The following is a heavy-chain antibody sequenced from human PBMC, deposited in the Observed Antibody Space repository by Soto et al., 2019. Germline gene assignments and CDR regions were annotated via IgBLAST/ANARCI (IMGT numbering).Heavy chain of an antibody. Sequence: GSLRLSCAASGFTFSSYWMSWVRQAPGKGLEWVANIKQDGSEKYYVDSVKGRFTISRDNAKNSLYLQMNSLRAEDTAVYYCARDLVVVAVDAFDIWGQGTMVTVSS. D-gene: IGHD2-15*01. V-gene: IGHV3-7*01. J-gene: IGHJ3*02. CDR2: IKQDGSEK. CDR3: ARDLVVVAVDAFDI. CDR1: GFTFSSYW.